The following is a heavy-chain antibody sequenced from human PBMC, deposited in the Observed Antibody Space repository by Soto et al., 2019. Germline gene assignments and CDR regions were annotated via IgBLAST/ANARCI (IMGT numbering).Heavy chain of an antibody. J-gene: IGHJ6*02. Sequence: GGSLRLSCAASGFTFSSYAMHWVRQAPGKGLEWVAVISYDGSNKYYADSVKGRFTISRDNSKNTLYLQMNSLRAEDTAVYYCARDDARYCSSTSCVTNYYGMDLWGQGTTVAVSS. CDR1: GFTFSSYA. V-gene: IGHV3-30-3*01. CDR2: ISYDGSNK. CDR3: ARDDARYCSSTSCVTNYYGMDL. D-gene: IGHD2-2*01.